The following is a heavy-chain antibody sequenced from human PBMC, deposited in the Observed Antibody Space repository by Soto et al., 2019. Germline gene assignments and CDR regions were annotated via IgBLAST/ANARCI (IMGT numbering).Heavy chain of an antibody. CDR3: AKDRGSYFDY. CDR1: GFTFSTYG. V-gene: IGHV3-30*18. J-gene: IGHJ4*02. CDR2: ISYDGSNT. Sequence: QVQLVESGGGVVQPGRSLRLSCAASGFTFSTYGMHWVRQAPGKGLEWVAVISYDGSNTYYADSVKGRFTISRDNSKNTPYLQMNSLRAEDTAVFYCAKDRGSYFDYWGQGTLVTVYS. D-gene: IGHD1-26*01.